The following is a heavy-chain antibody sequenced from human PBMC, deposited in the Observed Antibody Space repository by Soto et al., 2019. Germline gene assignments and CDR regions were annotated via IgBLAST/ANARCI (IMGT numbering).Heavy chain of an antibody. V-gene: IGHV3-21*01. J-gene: IGHJ6*02. CDR1: GFTFSSYS. CDR3: ARGDREDILVVVGARPGEYGIDI. Sequence: GGSLRLSCAASGFTFSSYSVNWVRQAPGKGLEWVSSITYDGSYVYYGDSVKGRFTISRDNSKNTLYLHMNSLRSEDTGVYYCARGDREDILVVVGARPGEYGIDIWGQGTTVTVSS. D-gene: IGHD2-15*01. CDR2: ITYDGSYV.